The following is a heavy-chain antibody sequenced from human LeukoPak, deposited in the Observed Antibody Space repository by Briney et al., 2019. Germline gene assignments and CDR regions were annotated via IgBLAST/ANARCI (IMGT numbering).Heavy chain of an antibody. CDR2: ISGSGGST. V-gene: IGHV3-23*01. D-gene: IGHD3-10*01. Sequence: GGSLRLSCAASGFTFSSYGMSGVRQAPGKGLEWVSAISGSGGSTYYADSVKGRFTISRDNSKNTLYLQMNSLRAEDTAVYYCAKVEYYGSGSYDYWGQGTLVTVSS. J-gene: IGHJ4*02. CDR3: AKVEYYGSGSYDY. CDR1: GFTFSSYG.